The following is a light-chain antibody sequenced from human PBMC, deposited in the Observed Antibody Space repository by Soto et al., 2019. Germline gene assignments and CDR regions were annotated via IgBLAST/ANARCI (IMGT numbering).Light chain of an antibody. CDR1: SSDVGGYNY. Sequence: QSVLTQPRSVSGSPGQSVTISCTGTSSDVGGYNYVSWYQQHPGTAPKLLIYDISKRPSGVPDRFSGSKSGKSASLGISGLQTGDEADYYCGTWDSSLSAVVFGGGTKVTVL. J-gene: IGLJ2*01. CDR2: DIS. CDR3: GTWDSSLSAVV. V-gene: IGLV2-11*01.